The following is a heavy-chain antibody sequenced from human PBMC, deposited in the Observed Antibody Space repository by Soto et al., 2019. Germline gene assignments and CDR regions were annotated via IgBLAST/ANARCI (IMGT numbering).Heavy chain of an antibody. CDR3: AKHTVPHTHAFAI. CDR1: GVTFSSSG. V-gene: IGHV3-30*18. Sequence: GWSMRLCCAASGVTFSSSGIAWVRKATGKGLEWVAVISYDASNKYYADSVKGRFTISRDNSKSTLYLQMNSLTAEDTAVYHCAKHTVPHTHAFAIRGQGTTVTVSS. J-gene: IGHJ3*02. D-gene: IGHD4-4*01. CDR2: ISYDASNK.